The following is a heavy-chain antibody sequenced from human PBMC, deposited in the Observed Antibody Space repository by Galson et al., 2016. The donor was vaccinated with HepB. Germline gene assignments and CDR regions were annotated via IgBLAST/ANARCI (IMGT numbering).Heavy chain of an antibody. J-gene: IGHJ4*02. CDR3: ARDTLYSSAWKGLDY. CDR1: GFTFSSYE. D-gene: IGHD6-19*01. CDR2: ISSSGSFI. Sequence: SLRLSCAASGFTFSSYEFNWVRQAPGKGLEWVSYISSSGSFIYYADSVKGRFTISRDNAKNSVYLQMSSLRVEDTARYFCARDTLYSSAWKGLDYWGQGSLVTVSS. V-gene: IGHV3-48*03.